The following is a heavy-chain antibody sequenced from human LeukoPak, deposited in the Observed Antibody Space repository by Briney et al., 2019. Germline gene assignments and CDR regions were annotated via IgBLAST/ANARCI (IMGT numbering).Heavy chain of an antibody. D-gene: IGHD3-3*01. J-gene: IGHJ6*02. CDR3: ASSNYDFWSGWDYYGMDV. V-gene: IGHV4-39*01. CDR1: GGSISSSSHY. Sequence: SETLSLTCTVSGGSISSSSHYWGWIRQPPGKGLEGIGSIYYSGSTYYNPSLKSRVTISVDTSKNQFSLKLSSVTAADTAVYYCASSNYDFWSGWDYYGMDVWGQGTTVTVSS. CDR2: IYYSGST.